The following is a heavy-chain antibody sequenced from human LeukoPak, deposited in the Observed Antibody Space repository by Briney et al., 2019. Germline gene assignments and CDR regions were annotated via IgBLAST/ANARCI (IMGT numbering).Heavy chain of an antibody. V-gene: IGHV1-46*01. CDR3: ARAVLSIAARPSWFDP. J-gene: IGHJ5*02. CDR2: INPSGGST. D-gene: IGHD6-6*01. CDR1: GYTFTSYY. Sequence: GASVKVSCKASGYTFTSYYMHWVRQAPGQGLEWMGIINPSGGSTSYAQKFQGRVTMTRDMSPSTVYMELSSLRSEDTAVYYCARAVLSIAARPSWFDPWGQGTLVTVSS.